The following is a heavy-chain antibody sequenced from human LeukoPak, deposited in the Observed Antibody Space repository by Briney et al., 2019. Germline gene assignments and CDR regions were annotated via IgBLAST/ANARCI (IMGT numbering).Heavy chain of an antibody. Sequence: SETLSLTCTVSGGSISSSSYYWGWIRQPPGKGLEWIGSIYYSGSTYYNPSLKSRVTISVDTSKNQFSLKLSSVTAADTAVYYCARAPYYYDSSGYYPRVYYFDYWGQGTLVTVSS. J-gene: IGHJ4*02. CDR1: GGSISSSSYY. CDR3: ARAPYYYDSSGYYPRVYYFDY. V-gene: IGHV4-39*07. D-gene: IGHD3-22*01. CDR2: IYYSGST.